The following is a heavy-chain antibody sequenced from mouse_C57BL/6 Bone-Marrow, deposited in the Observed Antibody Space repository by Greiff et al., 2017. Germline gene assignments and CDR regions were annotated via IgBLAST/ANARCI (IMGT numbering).Heavy chain of an antibody. D-gene: IGHD2-3*01. CDR3: TRRDGYPWYFDV. J-gene: IGHJ1*03. CDR1: GYTFTDYE. V-gene: IGHV1-15*01. Sequence: QVQLQQSGAELVRPGASVTLSCKASGYTFTDYEMHWVKQTPVHGLEWIGAIDPETGGTAYNQKFKGKAILTADKSSSTAYMELRSLTSEDSAVYYCTRRDGYPWYFDVWGTGTTVTVYS. CDR2: IDPETGGT.